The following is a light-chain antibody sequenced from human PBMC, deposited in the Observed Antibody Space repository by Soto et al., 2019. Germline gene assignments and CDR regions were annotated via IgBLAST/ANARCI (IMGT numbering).Light chain of an antibody. CDR2: GAS. CDR1: QGIKND. J-gene: IGKJ3*01. V-gene: IGKV1-6*01. Sequence: AIQLTQSPSSLSVSVGDRVTITCRASQGIKNDLAWYQQKPGKAPQLLIYGASSLYRGVPSRFSGSTSGLSFTLTISSLQPEDFATYYCLQDFIYPRTFGPGTTVDI. CDR3: LQDFIYPRT.